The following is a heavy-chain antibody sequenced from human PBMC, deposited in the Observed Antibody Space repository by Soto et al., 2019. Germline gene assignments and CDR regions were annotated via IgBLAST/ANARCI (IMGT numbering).Heavy chain of an antibody. Sequence: SETLSLTCTVSGGSISSYYWSWIRQPPGKGLEWIGYIYYSGSTNYNPSLKSRVTISVDTSKNQFSLKLSSVTAADTAVYYCARDRADSSGYYIDPWGQGTLVTVSS. V-gene: IGHV4-59*12. J-gene: IGHJ5*02. D-gene: IGHD3-22*01. CDR1: GGSISSYY. CDR2: IYYSGST. CDR3: ARDRADSSGYYIDP.